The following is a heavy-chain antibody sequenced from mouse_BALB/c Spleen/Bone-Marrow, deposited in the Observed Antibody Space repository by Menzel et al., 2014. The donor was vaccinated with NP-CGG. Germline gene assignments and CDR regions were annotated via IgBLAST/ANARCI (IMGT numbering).Heavy chain of an antibody. Sequence: QFQLQQSSALLARPGASVQLSCKASGYTFSSSWMQWVKQRPGQGLEWIGAIYPGDGDTRYTQKFKGKVTLTADKSSSTAFMQLSSLASEDSAVYYCARFYGYDGMDRWGQGTSGTGSS. V-gene: IGHV1-87*01. CDR2: IYPGDGDT. CDR3: ARFYGYDGMDR. CDR1: GYTFSSSW. D-gene: IGHD2-2*01. J-gene: IGHJ4*01.